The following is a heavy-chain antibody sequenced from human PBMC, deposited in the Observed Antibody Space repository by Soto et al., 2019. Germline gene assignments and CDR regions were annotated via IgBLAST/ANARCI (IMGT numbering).Heavy chain of an antibody. Sequence: QVQLVESGGGVVQPGRSLRLSCAASGFTFSSYGMHWVRQAPGKGLEWVAVIWYDGSNKYYADSVKGRFTISRDNSKNTQYLQMNSLRAEDTAVYYCARGGAGAPNYFDYWGQGTLVTVSS. J-gene: IGHJ4*02. CDR3: ARGGAGAPNYFDY. V-gene: IGHV3-33*01. CDR2: IWYDGSNK. CDR1: GFTFSSYG. D-gene: IGHD6-19*01.